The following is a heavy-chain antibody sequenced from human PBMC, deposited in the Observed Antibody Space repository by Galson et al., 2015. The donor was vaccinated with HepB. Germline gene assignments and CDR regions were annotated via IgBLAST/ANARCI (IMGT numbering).Heavy chain of an antibody. CDR2: ISGSGGST. CDR1: GFTFSSYA. CDR3: TKEGPAVTTTYFDP. D-gene: IGHD4-17*01. Sequence: SLRLSCAASGFTFSSYAMSWVRQAPGKGLEWVSAISGSGGSTYYADSVKGRFTISRDNSKNTVYLHMNSLRVEDTALYYCTKEGPAVTTTYFDPWGQGALVTVSS. J-gene: IGHJ5*02. V-gene: IGHV3-23*01.